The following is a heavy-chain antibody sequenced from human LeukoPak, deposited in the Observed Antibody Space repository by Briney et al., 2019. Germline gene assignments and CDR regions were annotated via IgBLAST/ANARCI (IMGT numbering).Heavy chain of an antibody. D-gene: IGHD3-22*01. V-gene: IGHV4-4*02. CDR3: ARGRIPRLLYYYDSSGYYGNDYFDY. Sequence: SETLSLTCAVSGGSISSSNWWSWVRQPPGKGLEWIGEIYHSGSTNYNPSLKSRVTISVDTSKNQFSLKLSSVTAADTAVYYCARGRIPRLLYYYDSSGYYGNDYFDYWGQGTLVTVSS. J-gene: IGHJ4*02. CDR1: GGSISSSNW. CDR2: IYHSGST.